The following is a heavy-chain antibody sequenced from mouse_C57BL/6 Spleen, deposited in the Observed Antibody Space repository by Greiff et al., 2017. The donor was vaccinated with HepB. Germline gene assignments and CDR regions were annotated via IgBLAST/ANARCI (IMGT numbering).Heavy chain of an antibody. V-gene: IGHV1-4*01. CDR3: ASTTVVAPFDY. Sequence: VQLQQSGAELARPGASVKMSCKASGYTFTSYTMHWVKQRPGQGLEWIGYINPSSGYTKYNQKFKDKATLTADKSSSTAYMQLSSLTSEDSAVYYCASTTVVAPFDYWGQGTTLTVSS. CDR1: GYTFTSYT. CDR2: INPSSGYT. D-gene: IGHD1-1*01. J-gene: IGHJ2*01.